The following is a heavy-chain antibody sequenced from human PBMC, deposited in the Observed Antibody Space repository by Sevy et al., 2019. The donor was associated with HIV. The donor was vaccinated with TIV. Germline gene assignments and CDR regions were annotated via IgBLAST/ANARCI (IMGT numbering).Heavy chain of an antibody. V-gene: IGHV3-23*01. J-gene: IGHJ4*02. CDR1: GFAFYDYS. CDR3: AREGCTRPHDY. Sequence: GGSLRLSCAASGFAFYDYSMSWIRQAPGKGLEWVATLSFGCGKINYADSVKGRFTISRDKSKNSFYLQMDNLGVEDTAQYYCAREGCTRPHDYWGQGTRVTVSS. CDR2: LSFGCGKI. D-gene: IGHD2-8*01.